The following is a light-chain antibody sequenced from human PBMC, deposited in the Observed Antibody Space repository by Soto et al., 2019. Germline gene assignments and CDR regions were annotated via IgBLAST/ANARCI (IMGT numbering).Light chain of an antibody. CDR1: QSISNW. V-gene: IGKV1-5*01. J-gene: IGKJ1*01. CDR2: DVS. Sequence: DIQMTQSPSTLSASVGGRVTITCRASQSISNWLAWYQQKPGKAPKLLIYDVSSLESGVPSRFSGSGSGTEFTLTISSLQPDDFATYDCQQSNTLWTVGQGTKVDIK. CDR3: QQSNTLWT.